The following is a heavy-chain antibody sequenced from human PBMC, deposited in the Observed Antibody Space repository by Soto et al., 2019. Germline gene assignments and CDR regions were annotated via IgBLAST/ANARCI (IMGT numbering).Heavy chain of an antibody. V-gene: IGHV4-39*01. Sequence: PSETLSLTCTVSGGSISSSSYNWGWIRQPPGKGLEWIGSVYYSGSTYYSPSLKSRVTISVDTSKNQFALDLTSVTAADTAVYYCARQGKAAARPNFDYWGQGTLVTVS. D-gene: IGHD6-13*01. J-gene: IGHJ4*02. CDR2: VYYSGST. CDR3: ARQGKAAARPNFDY. CDR1: GGSISSSSYN.